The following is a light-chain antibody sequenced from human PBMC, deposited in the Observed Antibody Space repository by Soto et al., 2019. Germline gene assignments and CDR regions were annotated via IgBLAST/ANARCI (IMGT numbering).Light chain of an antibody. CDR1: QSISSW. Sequence: LQITPSPSPLSASLGDRVTITFRASQSISSWLAWYQQKPGKAPKLLIFDASNLESGVPSRFSGSGSGTEFTLTISSLQPDDFATYYCLQYHTYRTFGQGTKVDIK. V-gene: IGKV1-5*01. CDR2: DAS. J-gene: IGKJ1*01. CDR3: LQYHTYRT.